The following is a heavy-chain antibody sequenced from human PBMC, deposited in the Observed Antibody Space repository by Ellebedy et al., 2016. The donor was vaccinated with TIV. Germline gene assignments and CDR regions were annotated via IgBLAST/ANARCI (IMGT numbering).Heavy chain of an antibody. CDR1: GFTFGDYG. D-gene: IGHD6-13*01. J-gene: IGHJ4*02. V-gene: IGHV3-9*01. Sequence: GGSLRLXCAASGFTFGDYGMHWVRQSPGRGLEWVSHINWNSDTIDYVDSVKGRFTTSRDNAKNSLYLQMNSLRADDTALYYCAKDDAGTIDYWGQGTLVTVSS. CDR3: AKDDAGTIDY. CDR2: INWNSDTI.